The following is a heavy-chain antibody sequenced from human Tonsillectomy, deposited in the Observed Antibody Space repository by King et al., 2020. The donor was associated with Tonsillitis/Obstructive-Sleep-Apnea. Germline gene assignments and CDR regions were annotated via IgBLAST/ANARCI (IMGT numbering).Heavy chain of an antibody. D-gene: IGHD2-2*01. CDR1: GGSFSGYY. CDR3: AREDIVVVPAARGDAFDI. CDR2: INHSGST. V-gene: IGHV4-34*01. J-gene: IGHJ3*02. Sequence: VQLQQWGAGLLKPSETLSLTCAVYGGSFSGYYWSWIRQPPGKGLEWIGEINHSGSTNYNPSLKGRATISVDTSKNQFSLKLSSVTAADTAVYYCAREDIVVVPAARGDAFDIWGQGTMVTVSS.